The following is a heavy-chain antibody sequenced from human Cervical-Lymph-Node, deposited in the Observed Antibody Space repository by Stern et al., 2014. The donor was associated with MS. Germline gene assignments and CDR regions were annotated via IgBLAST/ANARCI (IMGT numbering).Heavy chain of an antibody. Sequence: QVQLVESGAEVKKPGSSVKVSCKASGGTFNNHVFSWVRQARGQGLEWMGGIIPMFGPADYARKFQGRVTITAEQSTSTVQMGLSSLNYEDTAMYYCANRDMGYTYGRHDYWGQGTLITVS. CDR1: GGTFNNHV. J-gene: IGHJ4*02. CDR2: IIPMFGPA. CDR3: ANRDMGYTYGRHDY. D-gene: IGHD5-12*01. V-gene: IGHV1-69*01.